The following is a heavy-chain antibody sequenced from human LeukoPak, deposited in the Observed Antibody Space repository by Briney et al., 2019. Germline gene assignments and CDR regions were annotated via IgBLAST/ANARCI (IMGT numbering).Heavy chain of an antibody. CDR3: AKGDSRGSGSYYDDY. V-gene: IGHV3-23*01. CDR2: ISGSGGNT. J-gene: IGHJ4*02. D-gene: IGHD3-10*01. CDR1: GFTFSSYA. Sequence: GGSLRLSCAASGFTFSSYAMSWVRQAAGKGLEWVSGISGSGGNTYYADSVKGRFTISRDNSKNTVYLQMNSLRAEDTAVYYCAKGDSRGSGSYYDDYWGQGTLVTLSS.